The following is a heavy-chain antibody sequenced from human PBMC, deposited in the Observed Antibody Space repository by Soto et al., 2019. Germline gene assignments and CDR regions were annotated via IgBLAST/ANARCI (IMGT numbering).Heavy chain of an antibody. CDR2: IGGSGSTT. V-gene: IGHV3-23*01. J-gene: IGHJ6*02. Sequence: EVQLLESGGGLVQPGGSLRVSCAASGFTFSSYAMNWVRQAPGKGLEWVSSIGGSGSTTYYADSVKGRFTISRDNSKNTLYLQMNSMTAEDTAVYYCVKDISVDYYYTGMDVWGQGTTVTVS. CDR1: GFTFSSYA. CDR3: VKDISVDYYYTGMDV.